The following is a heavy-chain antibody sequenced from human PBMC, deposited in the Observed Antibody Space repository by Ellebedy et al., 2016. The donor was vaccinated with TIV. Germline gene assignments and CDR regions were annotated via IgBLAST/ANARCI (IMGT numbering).Heavy chain of an antibody. CDR2: VYYSGSP. CDR3: ARTDPWQPIDD. D-gene: IGHD2-21*02. Sequence: MPSETLSLTCSVSGRSVSRTRYYWAWIRQPPGKGLEYIGSVYYSGSPYYNPSFKSRVTLSADTSKNQFSLNLRTVTAADTAVYYCARTDPWQPIDDWGQGILVSVSS. J-gene: IGHJ4*02. V-gene: IGHV4-39*01. CDR1: GRSVSRTRYY.